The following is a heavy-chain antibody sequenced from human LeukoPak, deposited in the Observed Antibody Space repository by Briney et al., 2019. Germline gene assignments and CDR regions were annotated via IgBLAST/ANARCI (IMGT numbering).Heavy chain of an antibody. V-gene: IGHV1-2*02. CDR3: ARGRLRGTIFGVVISSEGWFDP. J-gene: IGHJ5*02. D-gene: IGHD3-3*01. CDR2: INPNSGGT. Sequence: ASVKVSCKASGYTFTGYYMHWVRQAPGQGLEWMGWINPNSGGTNYARKFQGRVTMTRDTSISTAYMELSRLRSDDTAVYYCARGRLRGTIFGVVISSEGWFDPWGQGTLVTVSS. CDR1: GYTFTGYY.